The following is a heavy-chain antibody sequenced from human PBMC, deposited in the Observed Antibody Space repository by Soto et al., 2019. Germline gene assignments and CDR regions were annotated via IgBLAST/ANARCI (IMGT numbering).Heavy chain of an antibody. Sequence: SETLSLTCAVYGGSFSGYYWSWIRQPPGKGLEWIGEINHSGSTNSNPSLKSRVTISVDTSKNHFSLKLSSVTAADTAVYYCARVSGGAARPSYYYYGMDVWGQGTTVTVSS. V-gene: IGHV4-34*01. CDR2: INHSGST. CDR1: GGSFSGYY. D-gene: IGHD6-6*01. CDR3: ARVSGGAARPSYYYYGMDV. J-gene: IGHJ6*02.